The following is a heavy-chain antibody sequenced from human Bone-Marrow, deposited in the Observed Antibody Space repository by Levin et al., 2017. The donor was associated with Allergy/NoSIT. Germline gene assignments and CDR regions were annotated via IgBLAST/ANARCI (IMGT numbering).Heavy chain of an antibody. V-gene: IGHV5-51*01. CDR1: GYLFTDFW. D-gene: IGHD3-10*01. J-gene: IGHJ4*02. CDR3: ARIEAGYGSETIDF. Sequence: GESLKISCQASGYLFTDFWIGWVRQLPGKGLEWMGIIYPGDSDARYRPSFQGQVSISVDKSINTVYLQWISLKASDTATYFCARIEAGYGSETIDFWGQGTRVTVSS. CDR2: IYPGDSDA.